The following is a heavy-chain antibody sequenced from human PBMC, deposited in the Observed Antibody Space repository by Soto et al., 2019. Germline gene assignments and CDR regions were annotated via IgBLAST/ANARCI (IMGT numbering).Heavy chain of an antibody. V-gene: IGHV3-7*03. CDR3: ARDYSSSWYIGVYYYYYGMDV. CDR1: GFTFSSYW. Sequence: GGSLRLSCAASGFTFSSYWMSWVRQAPGKGLEWVANIKQDGSEKYYVDSVKGRFTISRDNAKNSLYLQMNSLRAEDTAVYYCARDYSSSWYIGVYYYYYGMDVWGQGTTVTVSS. D-gene: IGHD6-13*01. CDR2: IKQDGSEK. J-gene: IGHJ6*02.